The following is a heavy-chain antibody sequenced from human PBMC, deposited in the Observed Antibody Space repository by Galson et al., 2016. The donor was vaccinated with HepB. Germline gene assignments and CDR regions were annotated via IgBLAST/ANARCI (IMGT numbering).Heavy chain of an antibody. Sequence: SLRLSCAASGFAFSVDTMHWVRQAPGKGLEWVTVISSDSSHKYYADSVKGRFTISRDNSKDTPYLQMNSLRTEDTALYYCARDINGGRPDYFDYWGQGTLVTVSS. D-gene: IGHD2-8*01. J-gene: IGHJ4*02. CDR3: ARDINGGRPDYFDY. CDR1: GFAFSVDT. CDR2: ISSDSSHK. V-gene: IGHV3-30*04.